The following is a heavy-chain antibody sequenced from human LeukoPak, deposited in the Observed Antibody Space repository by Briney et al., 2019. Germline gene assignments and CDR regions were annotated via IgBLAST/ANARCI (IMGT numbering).Heavy chain of an antibody. CDR3: ARDRVGGDLTGVSLY. CDR1: GYPFDNFG. D-gene: IGHD4-17*01. CDR2: ISAYNGNT. V-gene: IGHV1-18*01. Sequence: AAVKVSCKASGYPFDNFGLTWVRQAPGQGLEWMGWISAYNGNTHYAQKFRGRLTLTTETSTSTAYLELRSLKSDDTAVYYCARDRVGGDLTGVSLYWGQGTLVTVSS. J-gene: IGHJ4*01.